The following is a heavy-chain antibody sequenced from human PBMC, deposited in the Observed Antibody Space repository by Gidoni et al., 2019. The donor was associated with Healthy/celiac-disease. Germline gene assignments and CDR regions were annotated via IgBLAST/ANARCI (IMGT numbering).Heavy chain of an antibody. V-gene: IGHV4-39*01. CDR1: GGSISSSSYY. D-gene: IGHD6-13*01. CDR2: IYYSGST. CDR3: TRLFRSAGLFDY. Sequence: QLQLQESGPGLVQPSETLSLTCTVSGGSISSSSYYWGWIRQPPGKGLEWIGSIYYSGSTYYSPSLKSRVTISVDTSKNQFSLKLSSVTAAVTAVYYCTRLFRSAGLFDYWGQGTLVTVSS. J-gene: IGHJ4*02.